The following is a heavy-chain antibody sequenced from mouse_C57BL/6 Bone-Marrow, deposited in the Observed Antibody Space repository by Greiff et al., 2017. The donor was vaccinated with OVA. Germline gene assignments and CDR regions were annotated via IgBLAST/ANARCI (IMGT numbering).Heavy chain of an antibody. CDR1: GFTFNTYA. D-gene: IGHD2-3*01. CDR3: VEGFCVGYPAWFAY. V-gene: IGHV10-3*01. J-gene: IGHJ3*01. Sequence: DVMLVESGGGLVQPKGSLKLSCAASGFTFNTYAMHWVRQAPGKGLEWVARISSKSSNYATYYADSVKDSFTISRDDSQSMLYLQMINLKTEDSAMYYGVEGFCVGYPAWFAYGGKGTLVTVSA. CDR2: ISSKSSNYAT.